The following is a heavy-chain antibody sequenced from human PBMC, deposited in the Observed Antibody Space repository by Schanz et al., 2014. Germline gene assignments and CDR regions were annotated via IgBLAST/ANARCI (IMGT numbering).Heavy chain of an antibody. V-gene: IGHV1-18*01. D-gene: IGHD5-18*01. Sequence: QVQLVQSGAEVKKPGASVKVSCKASGYTFTSHGISWVRQAPGQGLEWMGWITAYNGDTNYALKLQGRVTMTTDTSTGTAYMELRSLRSDDTALYYCTRGGYSYALSALDIWGQGTMVAVSP. CDR1: GYTFTSHG. CDR2: ITAYNGDT. CDR3: TRGGYSYALSALDI. J-gene: IGHJ3*02.